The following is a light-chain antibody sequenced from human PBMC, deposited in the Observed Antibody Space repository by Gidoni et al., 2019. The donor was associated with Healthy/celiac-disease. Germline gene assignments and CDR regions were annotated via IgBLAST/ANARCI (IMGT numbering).Light chain of an antibody. V-gene: IGKV1-39*01. CDR1: QSISSY. Sequence: DIQMTQSPSSLSASVGDRVTITCRASQSISSYLNWYQQKPGKAPKLLIYAASSLQSRVTSRFSGSGSGTDFTLTISSLQPEDFATYYCQQSYSTLTFGGGTKVEIK. J-gene: IGKJ4*01. CDR3: QQSYSTLT. CDR2: AAS.